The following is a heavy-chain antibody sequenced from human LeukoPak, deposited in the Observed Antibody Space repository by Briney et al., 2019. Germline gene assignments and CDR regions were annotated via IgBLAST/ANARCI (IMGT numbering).Heavy chain of an antibody. CDR3: AKVRRDRVGATVYFDY. D-gene: IGHD1-26*01. V-gene: IGHV3-23*01. CDR1: GFTFSNGW. J-gene: IGHJ4*02. CDR2: ISGSGRST. Sequence: GGSLRLSCAASGFTFSNGWMSWVRQAPGKGLEWVSAISGSGRSTYYADSVKGRFTISRDNSKNTLYLQMNSLRTEDTAVYYCAKVRRDRVGATVYFDYWGQRTLVTVSS.